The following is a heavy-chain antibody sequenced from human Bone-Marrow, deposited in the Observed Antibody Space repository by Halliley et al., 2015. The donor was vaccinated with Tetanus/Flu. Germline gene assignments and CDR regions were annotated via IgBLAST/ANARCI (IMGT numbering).Heavy chain of an antibody. D-gene: IGHD3-16*01. V-gene: IGHV4-31*02. Sequence: REWIGYMYYDGNMYHNPSLRSRVTISVDTSKSHLSLGLASVTAADTAVYYCARSFGAVIAHFDSWGQGSLVTVSS. CDR3: ARSFGAVIAHFDS. CDR2: MYYDGNM. J-gene: IGHJ4*02.